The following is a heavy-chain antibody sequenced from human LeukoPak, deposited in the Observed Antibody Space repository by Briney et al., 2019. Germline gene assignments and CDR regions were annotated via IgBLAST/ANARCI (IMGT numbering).Heavy chain of an antibody. V-gene: IGHV3-48*03. J-gene: IGHJ4*02. CDR2: ISSSGSTI. CDR1: GFTFSSYE. Sequence: GGSLRLSCAASGFTFSSYEMNWVRQAPGKGLERVSYISSSGSTIYYADSVKGRFTISRDNAKNSLYLQMNSLRAEDTAVYYCARASLWFGELLSEFVYWGQGTLVTVSS. D-gene: IGHD3-10*01. CDR3: ARASLWFGELLSEFVY.